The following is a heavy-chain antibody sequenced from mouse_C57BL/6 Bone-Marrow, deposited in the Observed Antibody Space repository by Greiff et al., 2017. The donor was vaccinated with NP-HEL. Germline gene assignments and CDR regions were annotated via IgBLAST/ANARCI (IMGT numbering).Heavy chain of an antibody. J-gene: IGHJ4*01. D-gene: IGHD1-1*01. Sequence: VQLKQSGPELVKPGASVKIPCKASGYTFTDYNMDWVKQSHGKSLEWIGDINPNNGGTIYNQKFKGKATLTVDKSSSTAYMELRSLTSEDTAVYYCARTTVVADEDAMDYWGQGTSVTVSS. CDR1: GYTFTDYN. CDR3: ARTTVVADEDAMDY. CDR2: INPNNGGT. V-gene: IGHV1-18*01.